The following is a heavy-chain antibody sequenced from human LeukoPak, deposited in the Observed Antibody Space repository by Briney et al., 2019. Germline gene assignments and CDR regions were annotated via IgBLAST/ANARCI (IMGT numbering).Heavy chain of an antibody. CDR3: TRDRSRSLGPIMQLWSSGWFDA. D-gene: IGHD5-18*01. CDR1: GYSIGSGFY. V-gene: IGHV4-38-2*02. J-gene: IGHJ5*02. CDR2: IFHSGST. Sequence: SETLSLTCSVSGYSIGSGFYWGWIRQPPGKGLEWIGSIFHSGSTYYNPSLKSRLTISGDTSKNQFSLKLSSVTAADTAVYYCTRDRSRSLGPIMQLWSSGWFDAWGQGTLVTVSS.